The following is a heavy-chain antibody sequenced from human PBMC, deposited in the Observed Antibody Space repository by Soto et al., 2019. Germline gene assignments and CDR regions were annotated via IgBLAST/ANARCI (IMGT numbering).Heavy chain of an antibody. D-gene: IGHD2-21*01. CDR3: AREVLIDLNYFDY. CDR1: GYTFTNYH. Sequence: ASVKVSCKASGYTFTNYHIHWVRQAPEDGLEWMGRINPSGGTTIYAQKFHGRVTMTRDTSTSTVYMELSSLRSEGTAVYYCAREVLIDLNYFDYWGQGALVTVSS. J-gene: IGHJ4*02. CDR2: INPSGGTT. V-gene: IGHV1-46*01.